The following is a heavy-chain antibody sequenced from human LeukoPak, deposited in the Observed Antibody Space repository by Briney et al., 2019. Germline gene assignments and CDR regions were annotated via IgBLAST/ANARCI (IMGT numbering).Heavy chain of an antibody. J-gene: IGHJ4*02. Sequence: SETLSLICAVYGGSFSGYYWTWIRQLPGKGLEWIGEINHSGSTNYNPSLKSRVTISVDTSKNQFSLKLSSVTAADTAVYYCARNGVRGVKKPYYFDYWGQGTLVTVSS. CDR1: GGSFSGYY. CDR3: ARNGVRGVKKPYYFDY. CDR2: INHSGST. D-gene: IGHD3-10*01. V-gene: IGHV4-34*01.